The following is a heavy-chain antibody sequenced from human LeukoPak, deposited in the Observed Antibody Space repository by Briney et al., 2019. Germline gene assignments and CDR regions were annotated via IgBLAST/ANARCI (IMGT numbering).Heavy chain of an antibody. V-gene: IGHV4-59*01. J-gene: IGHJ6*03. Sequence: SETLSLTCAVSGDSLTNDYWTWIRQPPGKGLEWVGFIHNNGNNKYNPSLKSRVTISLDTSKKQFSLELSSVTAADTAVYYCAREIAARYYYMDVWGKGTTVTVSS. CDR1: GDSLTNDY. D-gene: IGHD6-13*01. CDR3: AREIAARYYYMDV. CDR2: IHNNGNN.